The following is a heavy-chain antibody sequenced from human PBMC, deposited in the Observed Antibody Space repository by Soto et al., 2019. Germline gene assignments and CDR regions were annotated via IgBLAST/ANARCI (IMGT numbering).Heavy chain of an antibody. CDR3: GSDQWGDSGTDCYPLYG. V-gene: IGHV4-59*01. Sequence: PSEALSVTCTVSGGSISRYYWSWIRQPPGKGLEWIGYIYYSGSTNYNPSLKSRVTISVDTSKNQFSLKMSSVTAADTAVYYCGSDQWGDSGTDCYPLYGWGQGTTVTVS. J-gene: IGHJ6*02. CDR2: IYYSGST. CDR1: GGSISRYY. D-gene: IGHD2-21*02.